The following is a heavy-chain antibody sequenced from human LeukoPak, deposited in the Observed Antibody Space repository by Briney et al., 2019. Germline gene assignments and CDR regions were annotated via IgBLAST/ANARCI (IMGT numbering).Heavy chain of an antibody. Sequence: ASVKVSCKASGGTFSSYAISWVRQAPGQGLEWMGGIIPIFGTANYAQKFQGRVTITTDESTSTAYMELSSLRSEDTAVYYCARGRSPGTSMEYYYYMDVWGKGTTVTVSS. D-gene: IGHD1-1*01. CDR2: IIPIFGTA. V-gene: IGHV1-69*05. CDR3: ARGRSPGTSMEYYYYMDV. CDR1: GGTFSSYA. J-gene: IGHJ6*03.